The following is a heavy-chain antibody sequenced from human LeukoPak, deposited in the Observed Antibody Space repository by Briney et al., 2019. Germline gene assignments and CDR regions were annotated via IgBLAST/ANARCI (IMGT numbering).Heavy chain of an antibody. CDR3: AKGPRQQLVTRFDN. J-gene: IGHJ4*02. D-gene: IGHD6-13*01. CDR1: GFTFSTYA. V-gene: IGHV3-23*01. Sequence: PGGSLRLSCAASGFTFSTYAMSWVRQAPGKGLEWVSDISGSGGSTYYADSVKGRFTVSRDNSKNALYLQMSSLRADGTAVYYCAKGPRQQLVTRFDNWGQGTLVTVSS. CDR2: ISGSGGST.